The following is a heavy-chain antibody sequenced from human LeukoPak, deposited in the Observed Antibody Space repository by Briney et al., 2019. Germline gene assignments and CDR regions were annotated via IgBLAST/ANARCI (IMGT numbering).Heavy chain of an antibody. J-gene: IGHJ6*03. V-gene: IGHV3-73*01. CDR2: IRSKGNSYAT. Sequence: GGSLRLSCAASGFSFSASAMHWVRQASGKGLEWVGRIRSKGNSYATEYGASVKGRFTISRDDSKNTAYLQMNSLRAEDTAVYYCAKDPRDYLYYMDVWGKGTTVTVSS. CDR3: AKDPRDYLYYMDV. CDR1: GFSFSASA. D-gene: IGHD4-11*01.